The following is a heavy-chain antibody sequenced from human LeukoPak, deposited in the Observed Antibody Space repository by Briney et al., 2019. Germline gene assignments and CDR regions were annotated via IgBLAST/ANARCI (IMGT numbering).Heavy chain of an antibody. V-gene: IGHV4-39*07. Sequence: SETLSLTCTVSGGSISSSSYYWGWIRQPPGKGLGWIGSIYYSGSTYYNPSLKSRVTISVDTSKNQFSLKLSSVTAADTAVYYCARDVYDSSGQPIDYWGQGTLVTVSS. CDR2: IYYSGST. D-gene: IGHD3-22*01. CDR3: ARDVYDSSGQPIDY. CDR1: GGSISSSSYY. J-gene: IGHJ4*02.